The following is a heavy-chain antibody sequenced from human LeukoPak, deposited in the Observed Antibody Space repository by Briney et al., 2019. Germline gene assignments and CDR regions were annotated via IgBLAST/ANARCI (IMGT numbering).Heavy chain of an antibody. CDR3: ARAPGYCSSTSCFNHWYFDL. CDR1: GFTFSSYS. V-gene: IGHV3-21*01. Sequence: GSLRLPCAAPGFTFSSYSMNWVRQAPGKGPELVSTISSSTSYIYYADSVKGRFTISRDNAKNSLYLQMNSLTAEDTAVYYCARAPGYCSSTSCFNHWYFDLWGPGTLVTVSS. D-gene: IGHD2-2*01. CDR2: ISSSTSYI. J-gene: IGHJ2*01.